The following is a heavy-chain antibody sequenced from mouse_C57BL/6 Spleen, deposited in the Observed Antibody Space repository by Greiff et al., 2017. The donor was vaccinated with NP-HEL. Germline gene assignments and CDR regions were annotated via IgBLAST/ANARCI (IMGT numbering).Heavy chain of an antibody. CDR3: AVGLRYRYDYGYFDD. Sequence: VQLQQSGAELVRPGTSVKVSCKASGYAFTNYLIEWVKQRPGQGLEWIGVINPGSGGTNYNEKFKGKATLTADKSSSTAYMQLSSLTSEDSAVYYCAVGLRYRYDYGYFDDWGTGTTVTVSS. CDR2: INPGSGGT. CDR1: GYAFTNYL. D-gene: IGHD2-14*01. J-gene: IGHJ1*03. V-gene: IGHV1-54*01.